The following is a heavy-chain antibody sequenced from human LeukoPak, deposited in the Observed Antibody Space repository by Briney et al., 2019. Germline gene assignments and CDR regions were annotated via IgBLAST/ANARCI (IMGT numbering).Heavy chain of an antibody. CDR2: ISSSSSYI. D-gene: IGHD3-10*01. CDR3: AREESSGGYGSGSSRFVPIGAYYYYYMDV. Sequence: GGSLRLSCAASGFTFSSYSMNWVRQAPGKGLEWVSSISSSSSYIYYADSVKGRFTISRDNAKNSLYLQKNSLRAEDTAVYYCAREESSGGYGSGSSRFVPIGAYYYYYMDVWGKGTTVTVSS. J-gene: IGHJ6*03. CDR1: GFTFSSYS. V-gene: IGHV3-21*01.